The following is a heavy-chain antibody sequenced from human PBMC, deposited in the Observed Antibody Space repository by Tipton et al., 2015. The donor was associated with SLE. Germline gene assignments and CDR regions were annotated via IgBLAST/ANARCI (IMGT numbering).Heavy chain of an antibody. V-gene: IGHV3-30*02. CDR2: IRYDGSNK. Sequence: SLRLSCAASGFTFSSYGMHWVRQAPGKGLEWVAFIRYDGSNKYYADSVKGRFTISRDNAKNSLYLQMNSLRAEDMALYYCAKDRSYSSSSGGFDYWGQGTLVTVSS. J-gene: IGHJ4*02. D-gene: IGHD6-6*01. CDR1: GFTFSSYG. CDR3: AKDRSYSSSSGGFDY.